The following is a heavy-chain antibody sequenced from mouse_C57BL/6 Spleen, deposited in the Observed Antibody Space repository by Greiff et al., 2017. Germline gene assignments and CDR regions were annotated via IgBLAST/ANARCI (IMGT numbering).Heavy chain of an antibody. D-gene: IGHD1-1*01. CDR1: GYTFTSYW. J-gene: IGHJ4*01. Sequence: QVQLQQPGAELVMPGASVKLSCKASGYTFTSYWMHWVKQRPGQGLEWIGELDPSDSYTNYNQKFKGKSTLTADKSSSTAYMQLSSLTSEDSAVYYCARRTTVVPYYAMDYWGQGTSVTVSS. CDR3: ARRTTVVPYYAMDY. V-gene: IGHV1-69*01. CDR2: LDPSDSYT.